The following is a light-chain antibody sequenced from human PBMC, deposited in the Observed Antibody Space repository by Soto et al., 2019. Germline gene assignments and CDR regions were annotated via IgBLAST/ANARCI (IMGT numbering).Light chain of an antibody. Sequence: EIVLTQSPATLSLSPGERATLSCRASQSVSSYLAWYQQKPGQAPRLLIYDASNRATGIPARFSGSGSGTASTLTISSLEPEDFAVYYCQQRSNWPGFGGGTKVEIK. CDR3: QQRSNWPG. J-gene: IGKJ4*02. CDR1: QSVSSY. V-gene: IGKV3-11*01. CDR2: DAS.